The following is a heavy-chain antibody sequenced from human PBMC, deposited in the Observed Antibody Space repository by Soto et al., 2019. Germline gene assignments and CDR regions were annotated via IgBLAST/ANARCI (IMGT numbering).Heavy chain of an antibody. CDR2: IKSKTDGGTT. Sequence: GSLGLYYAASGFTFSNARMSWVRQAPGKGLEWVGRIKSKTDGGTTDYAAPVKGRVTISRDDSKNTLYLQMNSLKTEDTAVYYCTGRVGATDYWGQGTLVTVSS. J-gene: IGHJ4*02. V-gene: IGHV3-15*01. CDR3: TGRVGATDY. D-gene: IGHD1-26*01. CDR1: GFTFSNAR.